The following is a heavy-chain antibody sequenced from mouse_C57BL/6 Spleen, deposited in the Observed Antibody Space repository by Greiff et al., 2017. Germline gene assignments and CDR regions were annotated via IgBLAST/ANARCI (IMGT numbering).Heavy chain of an antibody. Sequence: QVQLQQSGAELVRPGTSVQVSCKASGYAFTNYLIEWVKQRPGQGLEWIGVINPGSGGTNYNEKFKGKATLTADKSSSTAYMQLSSLTSEDSAVYFCAREASNWYAYWGQGTLVTVSA. D-gene: IGHD2-10*02. CDR3: AREASNWYAY. CDR2: INPGSGGT. CDR1: GYAFTNYL. J-gene: IGHJ3*01. V-gene: IGHV1-54*01.